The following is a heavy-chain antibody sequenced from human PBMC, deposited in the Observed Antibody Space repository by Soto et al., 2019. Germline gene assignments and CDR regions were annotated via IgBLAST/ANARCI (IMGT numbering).Heavy chain of an antibody. J-gene: IGHJ4*02. CDR1: GFTFSSYA. CDR2: LTISGGST. Sequence: EVQLLESGGGLVQPGGSLRLSCAASGFTFSSYAMTWVRQAPGKGLEWVSELTISGGSTYYADSVKGSFTISRDNSKSTLYLQMNSLRAEDTAVYYCTKGAFVGVPAAIPPTDYLGQGTLVTVSS. D-gene: IGHD2-2*02. V-gene: IGHV3-23*01. CDR3: TKGAFVGVPAAIPPTDY.